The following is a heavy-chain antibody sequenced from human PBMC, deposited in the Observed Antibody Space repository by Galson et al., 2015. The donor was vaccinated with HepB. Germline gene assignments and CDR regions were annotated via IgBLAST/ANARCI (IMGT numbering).Heavy chain of an antibody. V-gene: IGHV3-21*01. CDR2: ISGSRTYI. CDR3: ASGPPLYSSSWSTEY. CDR1: GFTFSSYT. D-gene: IGHD6-13*01. J-gene: IGHJ4*02. Sequence: SLRLSCAASGFTFSSYTMNRVRQAPGKGLEWVSSISGSRTYIYYAESVRGRFTISRDNAKNSLYLQMSSLRVEDTAVYYCASGPPLYSSSWSTEYWGRGTLVTVSP.